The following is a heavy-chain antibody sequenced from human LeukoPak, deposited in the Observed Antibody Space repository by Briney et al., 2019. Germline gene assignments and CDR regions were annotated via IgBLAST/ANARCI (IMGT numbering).Heavy chain of an antibody. J-gene: IGHJ4*02. CDR1: GGSIFSYY. Sequence: SQTLSLTCTVSGGSIFSYYWSWIRQPPGKGLEWMGFIYYSGSTNYNPSLKSRVTISVDTSKNQFSLKLSSVTAADTAVYYCASSSGSDDYWGQGTLVTVSS. D-gene: IGHD6-19*01. CDR2: IYYSGST. V-gene: IGHV4-59*08. CDR3: ASSSGSDDY.